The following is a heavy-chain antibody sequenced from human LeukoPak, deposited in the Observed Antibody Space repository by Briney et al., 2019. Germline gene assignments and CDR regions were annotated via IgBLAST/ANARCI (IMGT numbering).Heavy chain of an antibody. Sequence: SETLSLTCTVSGGSISSYYWSWIRQPPGKGLEWIGYIYYSGSTNYNPSLKSRVTISVDTSKNQFSLKLSSVTAADTAVYYCARPSLYGGVIVNDAFDIWGQGTMVTVSS. D-gene: IGHD3-16*02. CDR1: GGSISSYY. CDR2: IYYSGST. CDR3: ARPSLYGGVIVNDAFDI. J-gene: IGHJ3*02. V-gene: IGHV4-59*01.